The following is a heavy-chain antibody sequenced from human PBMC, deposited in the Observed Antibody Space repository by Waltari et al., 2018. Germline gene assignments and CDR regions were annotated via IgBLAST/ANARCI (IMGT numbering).Heavy chain of an antibody. CDR2: IRDDGGEK. D-gene: IGHD3-10*01. J-gene: IGHJ4*02. CDR3: ARGAGLIWFGEADPRRFDY. V-gene: IGHV3-7*01. CDR1: GFTFSTYW. Sequence: EVQLVESGGGLVQPGGSLTLSCAASGFTFSTYWMTWVRQTPGKGLEWVANIRDDGGEKVYVDSVKGRFIVSKDNAKNSLYLQMNSRRAEDTAVYYCARGAGLIWFGEADPRRFDYWGQGTQVTVSS.